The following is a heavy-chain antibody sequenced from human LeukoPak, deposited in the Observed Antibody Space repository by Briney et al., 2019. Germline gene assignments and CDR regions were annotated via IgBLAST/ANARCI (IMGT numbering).Heavy chain of an antibody. V-gene: IGHV1-2*02. CDR1: GYTFTGYY. CDR2: INPNSGGT. J-gene: IGHJ4*02. CDR3: ARGAYGGNFFPGY. Sequence: GASVKVSCKASGYTFTGYYMHWVRQAPGQGLEWMGWINPNSGGTNYAQKFQGRVTMTRDTSISTAYMELGRLRSDDTAVYYCARGAYGGNFFPGYWGQGTLVTVSS. D-gene: IGHD4-17*01.